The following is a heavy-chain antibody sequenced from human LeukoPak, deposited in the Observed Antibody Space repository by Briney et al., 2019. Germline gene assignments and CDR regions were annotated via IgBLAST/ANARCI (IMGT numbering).Heavy chain of an antibody. CDR2: IKQDGSER. CDR3: ARVRGSGL. Sequence: GGSLRLSCVASTFTFRSQWMTWVRQAPGKGLEWVASIKQDGSERYYVDSVKGRFTISRDDAKNSLYLQMNSLRAEDTAVYYCARVRGSGLWGQGTLVTVSS. V-gene: IGHV3-7*01. J-gene: IGHJ4*02. D-gene: IGHD3-16*01. CDR1: TFTFRSQW.